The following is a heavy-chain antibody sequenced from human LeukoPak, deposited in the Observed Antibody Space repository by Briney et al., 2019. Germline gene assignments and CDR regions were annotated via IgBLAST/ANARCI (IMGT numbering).Heavy chain of an antibody. J-gene: IGHJ4*02. V-gene: IGHV5-10-1*01. CDR3: ARLPGEYYYGSGSSSDY. CDR1: GYGFTSYW. Sequence: GASLKISSKGSGYGFTSYWISWGRRMPGKGVEWMGRIDPSDSYTNYSPSFQGHVTISADKSINTAYLQWSSLEASDTAMYYCARLPGEYYYGSGSSSDYWGQGTLVTVSS. D-gene: IGHD3-10*01. CDR2: IDPSDSYT.